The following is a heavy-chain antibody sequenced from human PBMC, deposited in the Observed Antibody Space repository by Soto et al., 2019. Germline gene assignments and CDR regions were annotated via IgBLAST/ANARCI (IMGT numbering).Heavy chain of an antibody. CDR1: GYSYTSYW. V-gene: IGHV5-51*01. CDR2: INPADSET. Sequence: PGASLKISCKGSGYSYTSYWIGWVRQRPGRGLEWMGIINPADSETNYRPSFQGQVTISADRSTSTAFLQWSTLKASDTAMYYCVRRAEGRPGDGYSYVALDVWGKGTTVTVSA. J-gene: IGHJ6*04. D-gene: IGHD2-15*01. CDR3: VRRAEGRPGDGYSYVALDV.